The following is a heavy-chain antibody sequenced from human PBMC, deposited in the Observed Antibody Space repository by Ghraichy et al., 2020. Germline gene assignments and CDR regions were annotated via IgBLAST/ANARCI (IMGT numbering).Heavy chain of an antibody. V-gene: IGHV1-2*02. CDR1: GYTVTGYY. J-gene: IGHJ1*01. CDR2: INPNSGGT. CDR3: ARSRVGATPKYFQH. D-gene: IGHD1-26*01. Sequence: ASVKVSCKASGYTVTGYYMHWVRQAPGQGLEWMGWINPNSGGTNYAQKFQGRVTMTRDTSISTAYMELSRLRSDDTAVYYCARSRVGATPKYFQHWGQGTLVTVSS.